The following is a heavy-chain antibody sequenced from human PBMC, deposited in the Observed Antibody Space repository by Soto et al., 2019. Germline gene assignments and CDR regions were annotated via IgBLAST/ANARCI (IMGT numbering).Heavy chain of an antibody. CDR1: GDSVAIHSSS. D-gene: IGHD6-19*01. CDR3: ARGVADRSGWYLGNWFDP. Sequence: TLSLNCGIYGDSVAIHSSSWNWIRPAPSRSLEWLGRTYYRSKWYNDYAVSVKSRITINPDTSKNQFSLQLNSVTPEDAAVYYCARGVADRSGWYLGNWFDPWGQGTLVTVSS. J-gene: IGHJ5*02. V-gene: IGHV6-1*01. CDR2: TYYRSKWYN.